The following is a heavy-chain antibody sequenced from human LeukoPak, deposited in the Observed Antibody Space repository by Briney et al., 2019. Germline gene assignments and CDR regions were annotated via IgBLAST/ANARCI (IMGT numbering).Heavy chain of an antibody. CDR2: IYWDGDK. J-gene: IGHJ4*02. V-gene: IGHV2-5*02. Sequence: SGPTLVNPTQTLTLTCTFSGFSLSTSGVGVGWIRQPPGKALEWLALIYWDGDKRYSPSLKSRLTVTKDTSKNQVVLTMTNMDPVDTATYYCAHGRSSCGGGICYLDAFDYWGQGTLVTVSS. D-gene: IGHD2-15*01. CDR1: GFSLSTSGVG. CDR3: AHGRSSCGGGICYLDAFDY.